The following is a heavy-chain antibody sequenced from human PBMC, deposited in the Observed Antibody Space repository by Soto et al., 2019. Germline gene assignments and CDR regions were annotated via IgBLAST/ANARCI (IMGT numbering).Heavy chain of an antibody. CDR1: GFTFDDYT. V-gene: IGHV3-43*01. CDR2: ISWDGGST. D-gene: IGHD3-10*01. CDR3: AKVISNYYGSGFDY. Sequence: GGSLRLSCAASGFTFDDYTMHWVRQAPGKGLEWVSLISWDGGSTYYADSVKGRFTISRDNSKNSLYLQMNSLRTEDTALYYCAKVISNYYGSGFDYWGQGTLVTVSS. J-gene: IGHJ4*02.